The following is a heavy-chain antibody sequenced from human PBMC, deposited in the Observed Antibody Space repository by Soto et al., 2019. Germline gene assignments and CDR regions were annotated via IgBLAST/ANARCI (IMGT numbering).Heavy chain of an antibody. CDR1: GYTFTGYY. CDR2: INPNSGGT. CDR3: ARETQAAAGTISLDY. V-gene: IGHV1-2*02. D-gene: IGHD6-13*01. Sequence: ASVKVSCKASGYTFTGYYMHWVRQAPGQGLEWMGWINPNSGGTNYAQKFQGRVTMTRDTSISTAYMELSRLRSDDTAVYYCARETQAAAGTISLDYWGQGTLVTVSS. J-gene: IGHJ4*02.